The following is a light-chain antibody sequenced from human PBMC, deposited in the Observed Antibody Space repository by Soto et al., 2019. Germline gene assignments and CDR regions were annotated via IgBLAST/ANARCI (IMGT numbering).Light chain of an antibody. CDR2: EVN. V-gene: IGLV2-8*01. Sequence: SVLTQPPSASGSPGQSVSISCTGTSSDVGGYNYVSWFQQYPGKAPKLLIHEVNKRPSGVPDRFSGSKSGNTAALTVSGLEAEDEADYYCSSYGGSNNHVFGTGTKVIVL. CDR3: SSYGGSNNHV. J-gene: IGLJ1*01. CDR1: SSDVGGYNY.